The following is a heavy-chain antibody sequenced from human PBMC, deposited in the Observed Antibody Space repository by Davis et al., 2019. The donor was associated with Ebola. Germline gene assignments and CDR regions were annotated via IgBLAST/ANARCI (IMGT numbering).Heavy chain of an antibody. J-gene: IGHJ4*02. CDR3: ARDGGAVAVSFFDS. CDR2: IYSVGTT. V-gene: IGHV3-66*02. Sequence: GESLKISCVVSGFTVSSNYMSWVRQAPGKGLEWVSLIYSVGTTYYADSVKGRVTISRDNSKNTVYLQMNSLRAEDTAVYYCARDGGAVAVSFFDSWGQGTLVTVSS. D-gene: IGHD6-19*01. CDR1: GFTVSSNY.